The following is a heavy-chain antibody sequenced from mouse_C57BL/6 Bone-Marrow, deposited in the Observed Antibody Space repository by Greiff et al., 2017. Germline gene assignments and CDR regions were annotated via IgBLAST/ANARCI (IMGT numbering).Heavy chain of an antibody. J-gene: IGHJ3*01. CDR2: IWGVGST. Sequence: QVQLQPSGPGLVAPSQRLSITCTVSGFSFTSYGVDWVRQSPGKGLEWLGVIWGVGSTNYNSALKSRLSISKDNSKSQVFLKMNSLQTDDTAMYYCASESWFAYWGQGTLVTVSA. CDR3: ASESWFAY. V-gene: IGHV2-6*01. CDR1: GFSFTSYG.